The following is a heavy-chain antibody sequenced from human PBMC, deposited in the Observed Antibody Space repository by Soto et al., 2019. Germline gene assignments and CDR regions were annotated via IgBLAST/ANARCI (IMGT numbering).Heavy chain of an antibody. Sequence: SETLSLTCTVAGGSISSSSYYWGWIRQPPGKGLEWIGSIYYSGSTYYNPSLKSRVTISVDTSKNPFSLKLSSVTAADTAVYYCARRVVVARVGYYGMDVSGQGTTVTVSS. CDR2: IYYSGST. CDR3: ARRVVVARVGYYGMDV. D-gene: IGHD2-2*01. J-gene: IGHJ6*02. V-gene: IGHV4-39*01. CDR1: GGSISSSSYY.